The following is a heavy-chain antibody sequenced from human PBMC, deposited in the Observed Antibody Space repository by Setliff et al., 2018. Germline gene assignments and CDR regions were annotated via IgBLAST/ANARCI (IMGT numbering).Heavy chain of an antibody. V-gene: IGHV1-18*01. J-gene: IGHJ4*02. CDR2: ISTRNDDT. CDR3: ARDVFSGPGSLLESFD. Sequence: ASVKVSCKASGYIFTRYRITWVRQSPGQGLEWMGWISTRNDDTGYAQKFKGRVTMTTDTSTSTAYMELRSLRSDDTAVYYCARDVFSGPGSLLESFDWGQGTLVTVSS. CDR1: GYIFTRYR. D-gene: IGHD3-3*02.